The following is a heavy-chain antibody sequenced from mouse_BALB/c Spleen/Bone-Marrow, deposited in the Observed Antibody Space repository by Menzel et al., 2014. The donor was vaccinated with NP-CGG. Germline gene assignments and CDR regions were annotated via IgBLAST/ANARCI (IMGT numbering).Heavy chain of an antibody. CDR2: ISYSGIT. J-gene: IGHJ4*01. V-gene: IGHV3-8*02. Sequence: VQLQQSGPSLVKPSQTLSLTCSVTGDSITSGYWNWIRKFPGNKLEYMGYISYSGITYYNLSLKSRISITRDTSKNXYYLQLNSVTTEDTATYFCARLEEGYGNYEGYYYALDYWGQGTSVTVSS. CDR3: ARLEEGYGNYEGYYYALDY. D-gene: IGHD2-10*02. CDR1: GDSITSGY.